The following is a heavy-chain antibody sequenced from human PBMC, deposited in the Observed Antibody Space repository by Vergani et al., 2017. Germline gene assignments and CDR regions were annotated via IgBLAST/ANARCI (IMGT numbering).Heavy chain of an antibody. Sequence: QVQLVQSGAELKKPGASVKVSCKASGYTFTGYYMHWVRQAPGQGLEWMGWINPNSGGTNYAQKFQGRVTMTRDTSISTAYMELSRLRSDDTAVYYCARVHESNEYSRSSGDYYYYYMDVWGKGTTVTVSS. CDR2: INPNSGGT. CDR3: ARVHESNEYSRSSGDYYYYYMDV. V-gene: IGHV1-2*02. D-gene: IGHD6-6*01. J-gene: IGHJ6*03. CDR1: GYTFTGYY.